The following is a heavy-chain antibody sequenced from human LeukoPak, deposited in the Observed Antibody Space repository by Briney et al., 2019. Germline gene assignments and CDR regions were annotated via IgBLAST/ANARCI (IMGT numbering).Heavy chain of an antibody. Sequence: GGSLRLSCAASGFTFSSYGMHWVRQAPGKGLEWVSGISGSGGSTYYADPVKGRFTISRDNSKNTLYLQMNSLRAEDTAVYYCAKQGGTYYDSSGYYYWGQGTLVTVSS. V-gene: IGHV3-23*01. CDR1: GFTFSSYG. J-gene: IGHJ4*02. D-gene: IGHD3-22*01. CDR2: ISGSGGST. CDR3: AKQGGTYYDSSGYYY.